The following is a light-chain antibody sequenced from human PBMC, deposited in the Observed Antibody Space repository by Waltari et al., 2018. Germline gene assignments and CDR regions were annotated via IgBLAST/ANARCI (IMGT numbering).Light chain of an antibody. V-gene: IGKV3-20*01. CDR1: QSLSSSY. CDR3: QQYDSTPYT. CDR2: GAS. J-gene: IGKJ2*01. Sequence: EIVLTQSPDTLSLSPWDRAALSCRASQSLSSSYVAWYQQKPGQAPRLLIYGASSRATGIPDRFSGSGSETDFTLTISRLEPEDFAVYYCQQYDSTPYTFGQGTKLEIK.